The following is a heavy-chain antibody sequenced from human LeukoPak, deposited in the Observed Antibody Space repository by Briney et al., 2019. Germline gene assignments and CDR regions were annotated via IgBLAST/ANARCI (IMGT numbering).Heavy chain of an antibody. J-gene: IGHJ3*02. D-gene: IGHD1-1*01. CDR2: NSGAT. CDR1: GGSISTYY. CDR3: AREYSAFEI. Sequence: ETLSLTCTVSGGSISTYYWSWIRQPPGKGLEWIGYNSGATSYNPSLNSRVTVSVDTSKNQLSLKLNSVTAADTAVYYCAREYSAFEIWGPGTMVTVSS. V-gene: IGHV4-59*01.